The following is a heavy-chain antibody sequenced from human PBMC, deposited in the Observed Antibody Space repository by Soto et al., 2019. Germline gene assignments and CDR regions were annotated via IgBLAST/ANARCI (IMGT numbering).Heavy chain of an antibody. D-gene: IGHD3-9*01. CDR2: IYYSGST. CDR1: GGSVSSGSYY. V-gene: IGHV4-61*01. CDR3: ATDVYDILTGYPSYGMDV. Sequence: PSETLSLTCTVSGGSVSSGSYYWCWIRQPPGKGLEWIGYIYYSGSTNYNPSLKSRVTISVDTSKNQFSLKLSSVTAADTAVYYCATDVYDILTGYPSYGMDVWGQGTTVT. J-gene: IGHJ6*02.